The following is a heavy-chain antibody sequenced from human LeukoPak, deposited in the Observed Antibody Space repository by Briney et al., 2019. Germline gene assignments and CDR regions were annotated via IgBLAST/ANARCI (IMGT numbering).Heavy chain of an antibody. CDR3: AREGYFYGMDV. Sequence: SETLSLTCIVSGGSVSSGGFSWRWIRQPPGKGLECIGSISHTGSTYYNPSLKSRVTISVDSSKNQFSLKLSSVTAADTAVYYCAREGYFYGMDVWGQGTTVTVSS. J-gene: IGHJ6*02. CDR1: GGSVSSGGFS. D-gene: IGHD2/OR15-2a*01. CDR2: ISHTGST. V-gene: IGHV4-30-2*01.